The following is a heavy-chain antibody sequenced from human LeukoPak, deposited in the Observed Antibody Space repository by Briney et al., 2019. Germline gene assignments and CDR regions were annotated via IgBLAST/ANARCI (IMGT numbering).Heavy chain of an antibody. CDR2: IYTSGST. CDR3: ARHGGGGIDYYGSGRKGGYYYMDV. CDR1: SGSTSSYY. Sequence: SETLSLTCTVSSGSTSSYYWSWIRQPPGKGLEWIGYIYTSGSTNYNPSLKSRVTISVDTSKNQFSLKLSSVTAADTAVYYCARHGGGGIDYYGSGRKGGYYYMDVWGKGTTVTVSS. V-gene: IGHV4-4*09. J-gene: IGHJ6*03. D-gene: IGHD3-10*01.